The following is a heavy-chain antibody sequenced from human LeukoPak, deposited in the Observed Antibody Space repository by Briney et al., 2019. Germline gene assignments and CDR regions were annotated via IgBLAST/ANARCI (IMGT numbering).Heavy chain of an antibody. CDR3: ARDQGDYGDYGHLDY. CDR1: GFTFSNYW. D-gene: IGHD4-17*01. Sequence: GGSLRLSCAASGFTFSNYWMSWVRQAPGKGLEWVANIKQDGSENYYVDSVKGRFTVSRDDAKNSLYLQMNSLRAEDTAVYYCARDQGDYGDYGHLDYWGQGTLVTVSS. V-gene: IGHV3-7*01. J-gene: IGHJ4*02. CDR2: IKQDGSEN.